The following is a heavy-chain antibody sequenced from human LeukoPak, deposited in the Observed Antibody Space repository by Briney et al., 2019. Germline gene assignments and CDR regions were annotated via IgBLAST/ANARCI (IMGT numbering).Heavy chain of an antibody. J-gene: IGHJ4*02. CDR1: GFTFSGFW. D-gene: IGHD5-18*01. Sequence: GGSLRLSCAVSGFTFSGFWMSWSRQAPGKGLEWVASINSDGSEGYYADVVKGRFTISRDNAENSLYLQMNSLRVEDTAFYYCARDLAYSRLDYWGQGTLVTVSS. V-gene: IGHV3-7*01. CDR2: INSDGSEG. CDR3: ARDLAYSRLDY.